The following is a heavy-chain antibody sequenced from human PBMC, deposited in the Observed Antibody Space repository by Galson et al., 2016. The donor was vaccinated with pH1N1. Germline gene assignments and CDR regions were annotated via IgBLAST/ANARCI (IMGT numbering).Heavy chain of an antibody. Sequence: SVKVSCKASGYTLSRYYMHWLRQAPGQGLEWMGIIHPSSGSTTYAQKFQGRVTMTHDTATNTVHMELSSLRSDDTAVYYCARRYYFDYWGQGTLVAVSS. CDR1: GYTLSRYY. CDR3: ARRYYFDY. V-gene: IGHV1-46*03. CDR2: IHPSSGST. J-gene: IGHJ4*02.